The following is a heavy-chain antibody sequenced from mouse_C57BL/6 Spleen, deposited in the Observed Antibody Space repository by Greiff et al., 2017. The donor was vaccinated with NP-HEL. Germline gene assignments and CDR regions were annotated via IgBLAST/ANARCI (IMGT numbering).Heavy chain of an antibody. V-gene: IGHV5-17*01. D-gene: IGHD2-5*01. CDR2: ISSGSSTI. CDR1: GFTFSDYG. Sequence: EVKVEESGGGLVKPGGSLKLSCAASGFTFSDYGMHWVRQAPEKGLEWVAYISSGSSTIYYADTVKGRFTISRDNAKNTLFLQMTSLRSEDTAMYYCASYSNYHWYFDVWGTGTTVTVSS. J-gene: IGHJ1*03. CDR3: ASYSNYHWYFDV.